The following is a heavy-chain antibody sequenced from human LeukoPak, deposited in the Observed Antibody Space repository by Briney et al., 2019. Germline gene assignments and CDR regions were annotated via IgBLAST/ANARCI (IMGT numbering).Heavy chain of an antibody. J-gene: IGHJ4*02. CDR2: ISSSSSYT. V-gene: IGHV3-11*03. CDR3: ARAVTASRYDS. Sequence: GGSLRLSCAASGFTFSDYYMSWIRQAPGKGLEWVSSISSSSSYTNYADPVKGRFTISRDNAKNSLYLQMNSLRAEDTAVYYCARAVTASRYDSWGQGTLVTVSS. CDR1: GFTFSDYY. D-gene: IGHD2-21*02.